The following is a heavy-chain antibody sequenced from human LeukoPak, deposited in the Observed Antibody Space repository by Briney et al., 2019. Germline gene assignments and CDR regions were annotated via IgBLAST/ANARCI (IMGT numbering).Heavy chain of an antibody. CDR3: ARDRGYGDSLGWFDP. D-gene: IGHD4-17*01. V-gene: IGHV1-46*01. CDR1: GYTFTSYY. CDR2: INPSGGST. Sequence: ASVKVSFKSSGYTFTSYYIHWVRQAPGPGLEWMGIINPSGGSTSYSQKFQGRVTMTRYTSTSTVYMELSSLRSEDTAVYYCARDRGYGDSLGWFDPWGQGTLVTVSS. J-gene: IGHJ5*02.